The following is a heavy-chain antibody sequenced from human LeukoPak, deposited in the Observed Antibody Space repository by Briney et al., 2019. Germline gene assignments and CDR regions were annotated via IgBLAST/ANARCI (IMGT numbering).Heavy chain of an antibody. CDR1: GDSSISNNHY. CDR2: IYYSGTT. CDR3: AKHYMGSSYNHGLDC. D-gene: IGHD3-10*01. Sequence: SETLSLTCNVSGDSSISNNHYWGWIRQSPGKGLEWIGSIYYSGTTYYNPSLKSRVTISVDTSKNQFALKLSSVTAADTALYYCAKHYMGSSYNHGLDCWGQGTLVTVSS. J-gene: IGHJ4*02. V-gene: IGHV4-39*01.